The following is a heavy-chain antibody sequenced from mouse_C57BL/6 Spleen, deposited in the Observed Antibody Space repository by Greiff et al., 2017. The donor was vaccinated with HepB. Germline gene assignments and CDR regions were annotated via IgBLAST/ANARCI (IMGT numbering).Heavy chain of an antibody. J-gene: IGHJ3*01. V-gene: IGHV1-80*01. D-gene: IGHD1-3*01. CDR1: GYAFSSYW. CDR3: ARGLYNCWFAY. Sequence: VQLQQSGAELVKPGASVKISCKASGYAFSSYWMNWVKQRPGQGLEWIGQIYPDDGDTNYNGKFKGKATLTADKSSSTAYMQLSSLTSEDSAVYCCARGLYNCWFAYWGQGTMVTVSA. CDR2: IYPDDGDT.